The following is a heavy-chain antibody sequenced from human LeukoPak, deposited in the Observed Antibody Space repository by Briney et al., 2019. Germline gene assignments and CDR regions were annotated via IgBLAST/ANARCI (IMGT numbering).Heavy chain of an antibody. Sequence: GGSLRLSCAASGFIFSSYAMSWVRQAPGKGLEWVSAISGSGGSTYYADSVKGRFTISRDNSKNTLYLQMNSLRAEDTAVYYCASVKWFGELLPFDYWGQGTLVTVSS. CDR3: ASVKWFGELLPFDY. CDR2: ISGSGGST. CDR1: GFIFSSYA. J-gene: IGHJ4*02. D-gene: IGHD3-10*01. V-gene: IGHV3-23*01.